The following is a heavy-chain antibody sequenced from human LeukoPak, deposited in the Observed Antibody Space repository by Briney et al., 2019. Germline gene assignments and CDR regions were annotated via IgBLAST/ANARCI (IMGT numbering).Heavy chain of an antibody. J-gene: IGHJ6*03. D-gene: IGHD2-21*01. CDR1: GGSFSGYY. CDR2: INHSGST. CDR3: ARATMLFGYYYYMDV. Sequence: SETLSLTCAVYGGSFSGYYWSWIRQPPGKGLEWIGEINHSGSTNYNPSLKSRVTISVDTSKNQFSLKLSSVTAADTAVYYCARATMLFGYYYYMDVWGKGTTVTVSS. V-gene: IGHV4-34*01.